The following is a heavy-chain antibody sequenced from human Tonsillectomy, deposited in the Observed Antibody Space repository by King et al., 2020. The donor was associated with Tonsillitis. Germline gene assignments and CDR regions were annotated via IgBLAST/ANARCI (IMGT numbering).Heavy chain of an antibody. CDR2: IYHSGST. J-gene: IGHJ5*02. D-gene: IGHD4-11*01. Sequence: QLQESGSGLVKPSQTLSLTCAVSGGSISSGGYSWSWIRQPPGKGLEWIGYIYHSGSTYYNPSLQSRVTISVDRSKNQFALKLSSVTAADTAVYYCARESSYVTSGFDPWGQGTLVTVSS. CDR3: ARESSYVTSGFDP. V-gene: IGHV4-30-2*01. CDR1: GGSISSGGYS.